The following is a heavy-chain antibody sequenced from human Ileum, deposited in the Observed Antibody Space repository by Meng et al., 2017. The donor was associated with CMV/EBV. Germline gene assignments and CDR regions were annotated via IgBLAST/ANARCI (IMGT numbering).Heavy chain of an antibody. V-gene: IGHV3-7*01. Sequence: GGSLRLSCTTSGLTFSTYAMNWARQAPGKGLEWVANIKPDGTEKHYVDSVRGRFTISRDNAKNSLYLQMNRLTDDDMAVYFCTKDGEGISVSWGQGTLVTVSS. CDR1: GLTFSTYA. CDR3: TKDGEGISVS. J-gene: IGHJ5*02. CDR2: IKPDGTEK. D-gene: IGHD2-15*01.